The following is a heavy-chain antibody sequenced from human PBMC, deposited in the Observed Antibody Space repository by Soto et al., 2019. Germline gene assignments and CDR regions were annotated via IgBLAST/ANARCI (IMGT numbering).Heavy chain of an antibody. CDR1: GFIFSSYA. CDR3: ATMRRGSPDDY. V-gene: IGHV3-48*01. Sequence: GGSLRLSCAASGFIFSSYAMSWVRQAPGKGLEWVSAISSSSSTIYYADSVKGRFTISRDNAKNSLYLQMNSLRAEDTAVYYSATMRRGSPDDYWGLGTLVTVSS. CDR2: ISSSSSTI. D-gene: IGHD2-2*01. J-gene: IGHJ4*02.